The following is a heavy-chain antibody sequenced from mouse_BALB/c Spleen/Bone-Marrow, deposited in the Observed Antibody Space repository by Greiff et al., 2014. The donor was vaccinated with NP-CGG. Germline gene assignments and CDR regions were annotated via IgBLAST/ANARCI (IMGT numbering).Heavy chain of an antibody. J-gene: IGHJ1*01. CDR2: INPYNDGT. V-gene: IGHV1-14*01. Sequence: VQLKESGPELVKPGASVKMSCKASGYTFTSYVMHWVKQKPGQGLEWIGNINPYNDGTKYNEKFKGKATLTSDKSSSTAFMELSSLTSEDSAAYYCARSLYGYDWYFDVWGAGTTVTVSS. CDR1: GYTFTSYV. D-gene: IGHD2-2*01. CDR3: ARSLYGYDWYFDV.